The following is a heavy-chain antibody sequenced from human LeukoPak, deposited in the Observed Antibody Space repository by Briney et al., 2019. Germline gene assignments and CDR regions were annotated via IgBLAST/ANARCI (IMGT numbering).Heavy chain of an antibody. V-gene: IGHV4-4*07. D-gene: IGHD3-10*01. CDR2: IYTSGST. CDR1: GGSISSYY. J-gene: IGHJ5*02. CDR3: ATDQYYYGSGSYYNDWFDP. Sequence: SETLSLTCTVSGGSISSYYWSWIRQPAGKGLEWIGRIYTSGSTNYNPSLKSRVTMSVDTSKNQFSLKLSSVTAADTAVYYCATDQYYYGSGSYYNDWFDPWGQGTLVTVSS.